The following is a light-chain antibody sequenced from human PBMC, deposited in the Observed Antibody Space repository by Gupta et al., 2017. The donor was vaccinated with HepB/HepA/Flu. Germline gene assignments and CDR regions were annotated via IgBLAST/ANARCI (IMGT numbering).Light chain of an antibody. CDR1: QTSTNY. CDR3: QQSFSHPWT. Sequence: DYPVTQAPSSLSASVGARATITCRTSQTSTNYQNWYQWKPGKAPKVLIYSASRLQNGVPSRFSARGSATDFTLTISSLQPEDSATYYCQQSFSHPWTFGQGTTVEVK. CDR2: SAS. V-gene: IGKV1-39*01. J-gene: IGKJ1*01.